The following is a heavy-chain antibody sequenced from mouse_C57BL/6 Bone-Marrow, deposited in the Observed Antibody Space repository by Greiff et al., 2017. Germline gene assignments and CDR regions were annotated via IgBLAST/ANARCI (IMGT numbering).Heavy chain of an antibody. D-gene: IGHD2-3*01. Sequence: EVQLVESGGGLVKPGGSLKLSCAASGFTFSDYGMHWVRQASEKGLEWVAYISSGSSTIYYADTVKGRFTISRDNAKNTLFLQMTSLRSEDTAMYYCARTPDGYYEYFDVWGTGTTVTVSS. CDR2: ISSGSSTI. V-gene: IGHV5-17*01. CDR3: ARTPDGYYEYFDV. CDR1: GFTFSDYG. J-gene: IGHJ1*03.